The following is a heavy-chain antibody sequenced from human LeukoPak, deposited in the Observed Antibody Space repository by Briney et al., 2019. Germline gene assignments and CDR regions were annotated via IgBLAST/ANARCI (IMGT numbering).Heavy chain of an antibody. CDR1: GGSISSYY. D-gene: IGHD6-13*01. CDR2: IYYSGST. Sequence: PSETLSLTCTVSGGSISSYYWSWIRQPPGKGLEWIGYIYYSGSTNYNPSLKSRVTISVDTSKHQFSLKLSSVTAADTAVYYCARGGSLRPPIYFDFWGQGTLDTVSS. CDR3: ARGGSLRPPIYFDF. V-gene: IGHV4-59*01. J-gene: IGHJ4*02.